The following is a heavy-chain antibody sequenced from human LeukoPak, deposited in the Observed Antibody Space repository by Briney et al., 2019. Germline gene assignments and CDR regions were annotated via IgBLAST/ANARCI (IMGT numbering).Heavy chain of an antibody. J-gene: IGHJ4*02. CDR3: ARDLIVGANPFDY. CDR1: GYTFTGYY. Sequence: GASVKDSCKASGYTFTGYYMHWVRQAPGQGLEWMGWINPNSGGTNYAQKFQGRVTMTRDTSISTAYMELSRLRSDDTAVYYCARDLIVGANPFDYWGQGTLVTVSS. CDR2: INPNSGGT. D-gene: IGHD1-26*01. V-gene: IGHV1-2*02.